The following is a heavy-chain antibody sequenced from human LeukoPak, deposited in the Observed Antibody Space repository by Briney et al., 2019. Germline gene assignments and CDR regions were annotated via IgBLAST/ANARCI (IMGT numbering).Heavy chain of an antibody. J-gene: IGHJ3*02. CDR1: GFTFSSYG. CDR3: ARTQVIAVAGYDAFDI. V-gene: IGHV3-48*04. Sequence: GRSLRLSCAASGFTFSSYGMHWVRQAPGKGLEWVSYISSSGSTIYYADSVKGRFTISRDNAKNSLYLQMNSLRAEDTAVYYCARTQVIAVAGYDAFDIWGQGTMVTVSS. CDR2: ISSSGSTI. D-gene: IGHD6-19*01.